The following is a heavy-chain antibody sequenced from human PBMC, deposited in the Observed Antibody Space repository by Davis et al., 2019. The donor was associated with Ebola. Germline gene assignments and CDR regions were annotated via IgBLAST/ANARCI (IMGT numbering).Heavy chain of an antibody. D-gene: IGHD6-13*01. CDR2: IRGSDGTT. J-gene: IGHJ4*02. CDR1: GFGQSSYT. Sequence: GGSLRLSCAGSGFGQSSYTMSWVRQAPGKGLEWVADIRGSDGTTYYAESVQGRFTISGDNSQNTVYLQMNSLRAEDTAVYYCAKFSRAGDSVWGQGTLVTVSS. V-gene: IGHV3-23*01. CDR3: AKFSRAGDSV.